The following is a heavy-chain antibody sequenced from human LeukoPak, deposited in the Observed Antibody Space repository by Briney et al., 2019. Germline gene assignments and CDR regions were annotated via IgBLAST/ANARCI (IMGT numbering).Heavy chain of an antibody. V-gene: IGHV1-8*01. CDR3: AGGAYCSSTSCYHNWFDP. CDR1: GYTFTSYD. D-gene: IGHD2-2*01. Sequence: ASVKVSCKASGYTFTSYDINWVRQATGQGLEWMGWMNPNSGNTGYAQKFQGRVTMTRNTSISTAYMELSSLRSEDTAVYYCAGGAYCSSTSCYHNWFDPWGQGTLVTVSS. J-gene: IGHJ5*02. CDR2: MNPNSGNT.